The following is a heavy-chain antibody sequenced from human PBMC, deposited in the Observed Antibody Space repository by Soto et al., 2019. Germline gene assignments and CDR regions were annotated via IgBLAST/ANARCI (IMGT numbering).Heavy chain of an antibody. J-gene: IGHJ4*02. D-gene: IGHD3-22*01. V-gene: IGHV1-46*01. CDR2: INPSGGST. Sequence: ASVEVSCKASGYTFTSYYIHWVRQAPGQGLEWMGIINPSGGSTTYAQKFQGRFTISRDNAKNSLYLQMNSLRAEDTALYYCAKDIAAYYYDRRSPRPNFDYWGQGTLVTVSS. CDR3: AKDIAAYYYDRRSPRPNFDY. CDR1: GYTFTSYY.